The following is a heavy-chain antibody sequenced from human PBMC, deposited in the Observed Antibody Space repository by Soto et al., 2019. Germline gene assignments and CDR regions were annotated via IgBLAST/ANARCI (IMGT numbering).Heavy chain of an antibody. V-gene: IGHV1-18*01. CDR1: GYTFTSYG. D-gene: IGHD3-9*01. Sequence: QVQLVQSGAEVKKPGASVKVSCKASGYTFTSYGISWVRQAPGQGLEWMGWISAYNGNTNYAQKLQGRVTMTTDTSTSKAYMELRSLRSHDTAVYYCARGGGVLRYFDWFQGWFDPWGQGTLVTVSS. CDR3: ARGGGVLRYFDWFQGWFDP. J-gene: IGHJ5*02. CDR2: ISAYNGNT.